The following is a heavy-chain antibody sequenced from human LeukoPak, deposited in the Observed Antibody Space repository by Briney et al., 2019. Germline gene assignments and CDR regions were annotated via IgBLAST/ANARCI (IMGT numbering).Heavy chain of an antibody. J-gene: IGHJ5*02. CDR2: IIPILGIA. Sequence: ASVKVSCKACGGIFSSYAISWVRQAPGQGLEWMGRIIPILGIANYAQKFQGRVTITADKSTSAAYMELSSLRSEDTAVYYCARDGMSISPHPNWFDPWGQGTLVTVSS. CDR1: GGIFSSYA. CDR3: ARDGMSISPHPNWFDP. D-gene: IGHD1-26*01. V-gene: IGHV1-69*04.